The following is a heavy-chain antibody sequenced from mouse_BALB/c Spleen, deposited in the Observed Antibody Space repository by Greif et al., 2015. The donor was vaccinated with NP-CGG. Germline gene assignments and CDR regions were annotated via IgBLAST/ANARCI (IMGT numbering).Heavy chain of an antibody. CDR1: GYTFTSYT. V-gene: IGHV1-4*01. CDR2: INPSSGYT. Sequence: VKVVESGAELARPGASVKMSCKASGYTFTSYTMHWVKQRPGQGLEWIGYINPSSGYTNYNQKFKDKATLTADKSSSTAYMQLSSLTSEDSAVYYCAREGGNPYAMDYWGQGTSVTVSS. CDR3: AREGGNPYAMDY. J-gene: IGHJ4*01. D-gene: IGHD2-1*01.